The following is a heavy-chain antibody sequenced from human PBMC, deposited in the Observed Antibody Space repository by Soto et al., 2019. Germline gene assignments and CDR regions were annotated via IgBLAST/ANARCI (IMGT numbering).Heavy chain of an antibody. V-gene: IGHV1-18*01. D-gene: IGHD6-13*01. Sequence: ASVKVSCKASGYTFTSYGISWVRQAPGQGLEWMGGISAYNGSTNYAQKFQGRVTITADKSTSTAYMELSSLRSEDTAVYYCARTTRWGIAAAGDYYYGMDVWGQGTTVTVSS. CDR2: ISAYNGST. CDR3: ARTTRWGIAAAGDYYYGMDV. J-gene: IGHJ6*02. CDR1: GYTFTSYG.